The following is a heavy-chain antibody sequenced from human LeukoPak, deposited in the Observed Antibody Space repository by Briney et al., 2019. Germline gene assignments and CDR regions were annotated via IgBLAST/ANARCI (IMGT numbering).Heavy chain of an antibody. V-gene: IGHV2-70*12. CDR3: AHRRSTVTLGWFDP. Sequence: SGPTLVNPTQTLTLTCTFSGFSLSTSGMCVSWIRQPPRKALEWLARIDWDDDKYYSTSLKTRLTISKDTSKNQVVLTMTNMDPVDTATYYCAHRRSTVTLGWFDPWGQGTLVTVSS. J-gene: IGHJ5*02. D-gene: IGHD4-17*01. CDR2: IDWDDDK. CDR1: GFSLSTSGMC.